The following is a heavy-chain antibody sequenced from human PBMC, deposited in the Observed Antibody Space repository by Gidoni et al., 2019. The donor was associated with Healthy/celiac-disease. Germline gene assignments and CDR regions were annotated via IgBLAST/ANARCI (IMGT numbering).Heavy chain of an antibody. V-gene: IGHV3-23*01. D-gene: IGHD6-13*01. CDR3: AKVDSSSWYEVLGWFDP. Sequence: EVQLLESGGGLVQPGGSLRLSCAASGFTFSSYAMSWVRQAPGKGLELVSAISGSGGSTYYAYSVKGRFTISRDNSKNTLYLQMNSLRAEDTAVYYCAKVDSSSWYEVLGWFDPWGQGTLVTVSS. CDR2: ISGSGGST. CDR1: GFTFSSYA. J-gene: IGHJ5*02.